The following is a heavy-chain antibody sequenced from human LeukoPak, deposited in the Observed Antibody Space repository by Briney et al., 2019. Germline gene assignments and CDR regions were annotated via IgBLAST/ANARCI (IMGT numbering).Heavy chain of an antibody. CDR3: ARENYDFWSGYSVGYMDV. CDR2: IYYSGST. J-gene: IGHJ6*03. V-gene: IGHV4-59*01. CDR1: GGSISSYY. Sequence: PSETLSLTCTVSGGSISSYYWSWIRQPPGKGLEWIGYIYYSGSTNYNPSLKSRVTISVDTSKNQFSLKLSSVTAADTAVYYCARENYDFWSGYSVGYMDVWGKGTTVTVSS. D-gene: IGHD3-3*01.